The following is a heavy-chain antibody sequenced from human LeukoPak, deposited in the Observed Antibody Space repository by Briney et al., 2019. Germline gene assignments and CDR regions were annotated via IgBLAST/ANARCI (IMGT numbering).Heavy chain of an antibody. J-gene: IGHJ4*02. CDR1: GFTFSSYS. D-gene: IGHD6-13*01. CDR3: ATGDSSSWYYFDY. Sequence: GGSLRLSCAASGFTFSSYSMNWVRQAPGKGLEWVSSISSSSSYIYYADSVKGRFTISRDNAKNSLYLQMNSLRAEDTAAYYCATGDSSSWYYFDYWGQGTLVTVSS. CDR2: ISSSSSYI. V-gene: IGHV3-21*01.